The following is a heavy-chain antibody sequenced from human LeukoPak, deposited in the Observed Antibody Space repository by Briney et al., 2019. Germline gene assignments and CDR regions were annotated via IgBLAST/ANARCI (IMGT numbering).Heavy chain of an antibody. D-gene: IGHD3-22*01. J-gene: IGHJ6*03. Sequence: GASVKVSCKASGYTFTSYGISWARQAPGQGLEWMGWISAYNGNTNYAQKLQGRVTMTTDTSTSTAYMELRSLRSDDTAVYYCARVPITMTYYYYMDVWGKGTTVTVSS. CDR1: GYTFTSYG. CDR3: ARVPITMTYYYYMDV. CDR2: ISAYNGNT. V-gene: IGHV1-18*01.